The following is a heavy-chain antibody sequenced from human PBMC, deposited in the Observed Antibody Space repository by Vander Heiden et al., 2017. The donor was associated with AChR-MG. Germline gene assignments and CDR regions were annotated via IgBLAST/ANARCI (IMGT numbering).Heavy chain of an antibody. CDR2: ISYDGSNK. D-gene: IGHD3-22*01. CDR1: GFTLSSYA. J-gene: IGHJ3*02. V-gene: IGHV3-30-3*01. Sequence: QVQMVESGGGVVQPGRSLCLSCAARGFTLSSYARHWVRQAPGKGLEWVTVISYDGSNKYYADSVKGRFTISRDNSKNTLYLQMNSLRAEDTAVYYCARDWYDSSGYYYVNDAFDIWGQGTMVTVSS. CDR3: ARDWYDSSGYYYVNDAFDI.